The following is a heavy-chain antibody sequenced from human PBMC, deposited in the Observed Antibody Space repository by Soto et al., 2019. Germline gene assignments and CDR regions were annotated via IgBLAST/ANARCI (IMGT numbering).Heavy chain of an antibody. J-gene: IGHJ4*02. CDR1: GFTFSNYG. Sequence: GGSLRLSCAASGFTFSNYGMHWVRQAPGKGLEWVAVISYDGSNKYYADSVKGRFTISRDNSKNTLFLQMNSLRAEDTAVYYCARDTYYYYSSAYHIAFDYWAQGTLVTVSS. CDR3: ARDTYYYYSSAYHIAFDY. D-gene: IGHD3-22*01. CDR2: ISYDGSNK. V-gene: IGHV3-30*03.